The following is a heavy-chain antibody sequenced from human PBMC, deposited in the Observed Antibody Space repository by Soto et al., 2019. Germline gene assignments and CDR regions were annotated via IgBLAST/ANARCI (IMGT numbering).Heavy chain of an antibody. J-gene: IGHJ6*03. V-gene: IGHV3-48*04. CDR3: ARGVSIEVVYAIPHYYYYYMDV. CDR1: GFTFSSYS. CDR2: ISSSSSTI. Sequence: GGSLRLSCAASGFTFSSYSMNWVRQAPGKGLEWVSYISSSSSTIYYADSVKGRFTISRDNAKNSLYLQMNSLRAEDTAVYYCARGVSIEVVYAIPHYYYYYMDVGGKGTTVTVSS. D-gene: IGHD2-8*02.